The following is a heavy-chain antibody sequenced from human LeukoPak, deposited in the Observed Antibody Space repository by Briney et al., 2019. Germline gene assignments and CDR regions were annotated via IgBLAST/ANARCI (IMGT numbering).Heavy chain of an antibody. D-gene: IGHD5-12*01. CDR2: ISSSSSTI. CDR1: GFTFSSYS. J-gene: IGHJ5*02. Sequence: GGSLRLSCAASGFTFSSYSMNWVRQAPGKGLEWVSYISSSSSTIYYADSVKGRFTISRDNAKNSLYLQMNSLRAEDTAVYYCARDSSGYDSAPFDPWGQGTLVTVSS. V-gene: IGHV3-48*04. CDR3: ARDSSGYDSAPFDP.